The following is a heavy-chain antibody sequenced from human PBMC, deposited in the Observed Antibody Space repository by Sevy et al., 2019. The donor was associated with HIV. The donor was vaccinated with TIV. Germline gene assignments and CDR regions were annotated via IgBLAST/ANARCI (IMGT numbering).Heavy chain of an antibody. Sequence: GGSLRLSCAASGFTFSSYAMSWVRQAPGKGLERVSAISGSGISTYYADSVKGRFTISRDNSKNTLYLQMNNLRAEDTAVFYCAKGIGYSGYETDYWGQGTLVTVSS. D-gene: IGHD5-12*01. V-gene: IGHV3-23*01. CDR3: AKGIGYSGYETDY. CDR1: GFTFSSYA. CDR2: ISGSGIST. J-gene: IGHJ4*02.